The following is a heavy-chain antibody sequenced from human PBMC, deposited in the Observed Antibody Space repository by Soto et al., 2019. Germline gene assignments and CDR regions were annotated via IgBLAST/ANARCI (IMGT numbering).Heavy chain of an antibody. CDR3: STSYFDY. Sequence: PWWSLRLSCLVSVFTFSNVWMSWVRQAPGKGLEWVGRIKSKTDGGTTNYAAPVKGRFTISRDDSKNTLYLQMNSLKTEDTAVYFCSTSYFDYWGRGALVTVSS. J-gene: IGHJ4*02. CDR2: IKSKTDGGTT. V-gene: IGHV3-15*01. CDR1: VFTFSNVW.